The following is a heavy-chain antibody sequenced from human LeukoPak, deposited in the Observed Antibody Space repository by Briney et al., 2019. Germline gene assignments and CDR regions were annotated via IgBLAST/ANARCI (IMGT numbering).Heavy chain of an antibody. CDR3: ARALAAADSFDY. CDR1: GGSFSGYY. V-gene: IGHV4-34*01. CDR2: INHSGST. J-gene: IGHJ4*02. D-gene: IGHD6-13*01. Sequence: PSETLSLTCAVYGGSFSGYYWSWIRQPPGKGLEWIGEINHSGSTNYNPSLKSRVTILVDTSKNQFSLKLSSVTAADTAVYYCARALAAADSFDYWGQGTLVTVSS.